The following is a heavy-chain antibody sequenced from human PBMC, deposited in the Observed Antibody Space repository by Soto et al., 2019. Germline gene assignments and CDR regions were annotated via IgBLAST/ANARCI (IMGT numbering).Heavy chain of an antibody. J-gene: IGHJ5*02. Sequence: QVQLVESGGGVVQPGRSLRLSCAASGFTFSSYGMHWVRQAPGKGLEWVAVIWYDGSNKYYADYVKGRFTISRDNSKNTLYLQMNSLRAEDTAVYYCARGDYGDTNGGWFDPWGQGTLVTVSS. CDR3: ARGDYGDTNGGWFDP. V-gene: IGHV3-33*01. D-gene: IGHD4-17*01. CDR2: IWYDGSNK. CDR1: GFTFSSYG.